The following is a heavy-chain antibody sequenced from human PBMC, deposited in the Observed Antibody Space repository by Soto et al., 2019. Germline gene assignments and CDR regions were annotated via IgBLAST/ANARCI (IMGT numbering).Heavy chain of an antibody. CDR1: GYSFTSYW. CDR3: ARQIHCSSTSCYSGGNYYYYYGMDV. D-gene: IGHD2-2*01. Sequence: RESLKISCKGSGYSFTSYWIGWVRQMPGKGLEWMGIIYPGDSDTRYSPSFQGQVTISADKSISTAYLQWSSLKASDTAMYYCARQIHCSSTSCYSGGNYYYYYGMDVWGQGTTVTVSS. V-gene: IGHV5-51*01. CDR2: IYPGDSDT. J-gene: IGHJ6*02.